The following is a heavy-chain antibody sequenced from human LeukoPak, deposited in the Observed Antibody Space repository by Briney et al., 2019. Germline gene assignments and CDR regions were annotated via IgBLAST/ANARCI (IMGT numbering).Heavy chain of an antibody. J-gene: IGHJ4*02. CDR2: ITSSGGNT. CDR3: AKGDWADY. CDR1: GFTFSNYV. V-gene: IGHV3-23*01. D-gene: IGHD2-21*02. Sequence: PGGSLRLSCAASGFTFSNYVTSWVRQAPGKGLEWVSAITSSGGNTFYADAVKGRFTISRDNSMNTLYLQMNSLRVEDTAVYYCAKGDWADYWGQGTLVTVSS.